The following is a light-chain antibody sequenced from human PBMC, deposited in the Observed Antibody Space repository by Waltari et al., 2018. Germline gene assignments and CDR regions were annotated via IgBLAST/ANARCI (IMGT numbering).Light chain of an antibody. CDR1: NSNVGSYNL. CDR2: EGN. V-gene: IGLV2-23*03. CDR3: CSNVGSSVF. J-gene: IGLJ2*01. Sequence: QSALTQPASVSGSPGPSITISCTGFNSNVGSYNLVYWYQKHPGKAPKLLIYEGNRRPSGVSHRFSGSKSDKAASLTLSGLQAEDEADYYCCSNVGSSVFFGGGTKLTVL.